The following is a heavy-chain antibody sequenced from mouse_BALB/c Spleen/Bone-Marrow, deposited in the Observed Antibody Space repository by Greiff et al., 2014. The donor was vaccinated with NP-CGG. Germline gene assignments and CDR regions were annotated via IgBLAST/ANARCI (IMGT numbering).Heavy chain of an antibody. V-gene: IGHV2-9*02. D-gene: IGHD2-4*01. J-gene: IGHJ3*01. CDR1: GFSLTSYG. CDR3: ARDGDYDEGAWFAY. Sequence: QVQLKDSGPGLVAPSQSLSITCTVSGFSLTSYGVYWVRQPPGKGLEWLGVIWAGGSTNYNSALMSRLSISKDNSKSQVFLKMNSLQTDDTAMYYCARDGDYDEGAWFAYWGQGTLVTVSA. CDR2: IWAGGST.